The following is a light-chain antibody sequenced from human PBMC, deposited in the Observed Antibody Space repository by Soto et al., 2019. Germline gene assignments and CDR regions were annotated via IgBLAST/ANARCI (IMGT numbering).Light chain of an antibody. CDR2: GAS. J-gene: IGKJ3*01. CDR3: YQYGSTPFT. V-gene: IGKV3-20*01. Sequence: EIVLTQSPGTLSLSPGERATLSCRASQSVSSNYLVWYQQKPGQAPRLLIYGASSRATGIPDRFSGSGSGTDFTLTITRLDPEDFAVYYCYQYGSTPFTFGPGTKVDIK. CDR1: QSVSSNY.